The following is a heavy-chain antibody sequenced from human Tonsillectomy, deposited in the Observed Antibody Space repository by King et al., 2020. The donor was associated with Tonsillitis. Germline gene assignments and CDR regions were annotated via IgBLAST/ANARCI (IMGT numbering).Heavy chain of an antibody. Sequence: VQLVESGGGLVQPGRSLRLSCAASGFTLDDYAMHWVRQAPGKGLEWVSGISGNSGSKGYADSVKGRFTISRDNARNSLYLQMSSLRAEDTALYYCAKDRATAIITGYFDYWGQGTLVTVSS. CDR3: AKDRATAIITGYFDY. J-gene: IGHJ4*02. D-gene: IGHD2-21*02. V-gene: IGHV3-9*01. CDR2: ISGNSGSK. CDR1: GFTLDDYA.